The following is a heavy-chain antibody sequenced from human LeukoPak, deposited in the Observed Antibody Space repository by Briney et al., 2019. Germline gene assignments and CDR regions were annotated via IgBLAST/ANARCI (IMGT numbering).Heavy chain of an antibody. D-gene: IGHD2-15*01. Sequence: GGSLRLSCAASGFTFSSYGMHWVRQAPGKGLEWVAFIRCDGSNKYYADSVKGRFTISRDNSKNTLYLQMNSLRAEDTAVYYCAKGSIGYCSGGSCFMDYWGQGTLVTVSS. J-gene: IGHJ4*02. V-gene: IGHV3-30*02. CDR3: AKGSIGYCSGGSCFMDY. CDR2: IRCDGSNK. CDR1: GFTFSSYG.